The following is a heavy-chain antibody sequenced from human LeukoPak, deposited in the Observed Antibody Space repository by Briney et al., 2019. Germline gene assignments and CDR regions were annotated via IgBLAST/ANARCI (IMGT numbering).Heavy chain of an antibody. CDR1: GGSFSGYY. Sequence: SETLSLTCAVYGGSFSGYYWSWICQPPGKGLEWTGEVNHSGSTKNNPSLKSRVTISVDTSKNQFSLKLSSVTAADTAVYYCARDYYYNYMDVWGKGTTVTVSS. CDR2: VNHSGST. J-gene: IGHJ6*03. V-gene: IGHV4-34*01. CDR3: ARDYYYNYMDV.